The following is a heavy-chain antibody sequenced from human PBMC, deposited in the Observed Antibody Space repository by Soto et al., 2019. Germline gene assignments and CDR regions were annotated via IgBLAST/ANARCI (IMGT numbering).Heavy chain of an antibody. Sequence: PVGSLRLSCAASGFTFSSYCMSWVRQAPGKGLEWVANIKQDGSEKYYVDSVKGRFTISRDNAKNSLYLQMNSLRAEDTAVYYCARGRWHSSSWQYYFDYWGQGTLVTVSS. CDR1: GFTFSSYC. V-gene: IGHV3-7*01. CDR3: ARGRWHSSSWQYYFDY. J-gene: IGHJ4*02. D-gene: IGHD6-13*01. CDR2: IKQDGSEK.